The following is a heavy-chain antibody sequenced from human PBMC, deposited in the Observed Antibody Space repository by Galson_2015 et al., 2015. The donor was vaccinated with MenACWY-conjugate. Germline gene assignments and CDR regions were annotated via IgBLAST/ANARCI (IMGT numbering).Heavy chain of an antibody. D-gene: IGHD3-22*01. CDR2: IKPDGSEK. CDR1: GFTFSRYW. V-gene: IGHV3-7*03. CDR3: ASEDYYYDSSSRRNLSMDY. J-gene: IGHJ4*02. Sequence: SLRLSCAVSGFTFSRYWMHWVRQAPGKGLEWVADIKPDGSEKYYADSVKGRFTISRDNVKNSLYLQMNSLRAEDTAVYYCASEDYYYDSSSRRNLSMDYWGQGTLVTVSS.